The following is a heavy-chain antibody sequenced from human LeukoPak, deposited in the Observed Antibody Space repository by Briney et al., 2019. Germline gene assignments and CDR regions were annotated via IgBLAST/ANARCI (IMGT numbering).Heavy chain of an antibody. V-gene: IGHV4-61*02. J-gene: IGHJ3*01. D-gene: IGHD3-22*01. Sequence: SETLSLTCTVSGAAISSGTYYWSWIRQPAGKGLEWIGRIFTSGNTDYNPSLKSRVFISIETSKSRFSLTLNSVTAADTAVYYCATPRGDYYDSRAYDLWGQGTMVTVSS. CDR2: IFTSGNT. CDR1: GAAISSGTYY. CDR3: ATPRGDYYDSRAYDL.